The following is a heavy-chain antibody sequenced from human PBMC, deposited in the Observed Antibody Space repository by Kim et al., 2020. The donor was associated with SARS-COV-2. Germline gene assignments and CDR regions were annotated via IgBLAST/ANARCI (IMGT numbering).Heavy chain of an antibody. J-gene: IGHJ4*02. D-gene: IGHD3-22*01. V-gene: IGHV3-11*06. CDR3: ARDVRNYYDSSGSIDY. Sequence: SVKGRFTISRDNAKNSLYLQMNSLRAEDTAVYYCARDVRNYYDSSGSIDYWGQGTLVTVSS.